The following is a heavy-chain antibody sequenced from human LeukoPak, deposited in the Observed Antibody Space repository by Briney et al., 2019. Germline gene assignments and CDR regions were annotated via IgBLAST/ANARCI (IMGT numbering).Heavy chain of an antibody. CDR3: VRDGPYRITNMDV. CDR2: VYHTGTA. V-gene: IGHV4-38-2*02. J-gene: IGHJ6*03. CDR1: GYSINSGYY. Sequence: PWETLSLTCAVSGYSINSGYYWGWIRQPPGEGLEWIGSVYHTGTAYYNPSLESRVTISLDRSKNQVSLKVSPLTAADTAVYYCVRDGPYRITNMDVWGKGTTVTVSS.